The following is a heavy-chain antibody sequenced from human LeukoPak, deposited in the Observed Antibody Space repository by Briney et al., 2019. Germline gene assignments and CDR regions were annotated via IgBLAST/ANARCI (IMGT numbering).Heavy chain of an antibody. CDR1: GFTFSSYT. D-gene: IGHD7-27*01. Sequence: GGSLGLSCAASGFTFSSYTMIWVRQAPGKRLEWVSIIGSSGGGIHYADPVKGRFIISRDNSKNTLSLQMNSLRAEDTATYYCVTDFNWGSAYWGQGTLVTVSS. CDR2: IGSSGGGI. V-gene: IGHV3-23*01. CDR3: VTDFNWGSAY. J-gene: IGHJ4*02.